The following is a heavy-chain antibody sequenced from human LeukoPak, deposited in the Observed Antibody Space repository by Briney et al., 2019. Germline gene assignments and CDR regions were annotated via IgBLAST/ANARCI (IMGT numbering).Heavy chain of an antibody. Sequence: QPGRSLRLSCAASGFTFSSYAMHWVRQAPAKGLEWVAVISYDGSNKYYADSVQGRFTISRDNSKSTLYLQMNSLRAEDTAVYYCARRHLQLYLIGTNWSQGTLVTVSP. D-gene: IGHD5-18*01. CDR1: GFTFSSYA. CDR3: ARRHLQLYLIGTN. V-gene: IGHV3-30*04. CDR2: ISYDGSNK. J-gene: IGHJ4*02.